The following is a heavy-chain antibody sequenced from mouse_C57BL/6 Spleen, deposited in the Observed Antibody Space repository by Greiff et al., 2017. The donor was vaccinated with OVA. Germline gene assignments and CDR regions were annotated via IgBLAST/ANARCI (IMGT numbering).Heavy chain of an antibody. D-gene: IGHD2-3*01. J-gene: IGHJ2*01. V-gene: IGHV1-9*01. CDR3: ARREERRSLYDGYYYDY. Sequence: QVQLQQSGAELMKPGASVKLSCKATGYTFTGYWIEWVKQRPGHGLEWIGEILPGSGSTNYNEKFKGKATFTADTSSNTAYMQLSSLTTEDSAIYYCARREERRSLYDGYYYDYWGQGTTLTVSS. CDR1: GYTFTGYW. CDR2: ILPGSGST.